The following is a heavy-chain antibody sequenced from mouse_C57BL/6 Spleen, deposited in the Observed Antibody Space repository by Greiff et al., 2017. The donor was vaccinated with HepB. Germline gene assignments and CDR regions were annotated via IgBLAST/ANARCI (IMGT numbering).Heavy chain of an antibody. CDR3: ARQGYDYLDY. CDR2: ISSGGSYT. CDR1: GFTFSSYG. J-gene: IGHJ2*01. V-gene: IGHV5-6*01. D-gene: IGHD2-3*01. Sequence: EVQLVESGGDLVKPGGSLKLSCAASGFTFSSYGMSWVRQTPDKRLEWVATISSGGSYTYYPDSVKGRCTISRDNAKNTLYLQMSSLKSEDTAMYYCARQGYDYLDYWGQGTTLTVSS.